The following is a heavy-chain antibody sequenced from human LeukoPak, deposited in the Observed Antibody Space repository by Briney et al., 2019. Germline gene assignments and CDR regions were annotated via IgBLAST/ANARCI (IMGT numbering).Heavy chain of an antibody. V-gene: IGHV4-34*01. Sequence: SETLSLTCAVYGGSFCGYYWSWICQPPGKGLEWIGEINHSGSTNYNPSLKSRVTISVDTSKNQFSLKLSSVTAADTAAYYCARVPKYYDFWSGFTAKYMTVYGEGLTVTVSS. J-gene: IGHJ6*01. CDR3: ARVPKYYDFWSGFTAKYMTV. CDR2: INHSGST. D-gene: IGHD3-3*01. CDR1: GGSFCGYY.